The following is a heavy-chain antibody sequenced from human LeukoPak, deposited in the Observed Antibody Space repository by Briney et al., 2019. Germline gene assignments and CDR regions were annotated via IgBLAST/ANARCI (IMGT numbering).Heavy chain of an antibody. J-gene: IGHJ4*02. CDR1: GFTFSSYG. Sequence: PGGSLRLSCAASGFTFSSYGMHWVRQAPGKGLEWVAFIRYDGSNKYYADSVKGRFTISRDNSKNTLYLQMNSLRAEDTAVYYCAKGGYDILTGYVDYWGQGTLVTVSS. CDR2: IRYDGSNK. CDR3: AKGGYDILTGYVDY. V-gene: IGHV3-30*02. D-gene: IGHD3-9*01.